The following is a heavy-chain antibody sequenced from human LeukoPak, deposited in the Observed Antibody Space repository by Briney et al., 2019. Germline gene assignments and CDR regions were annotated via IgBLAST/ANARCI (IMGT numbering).Heavy chain of an antibody. CDR2: ISWNSGSI. CDR1: GFTFDDYA. V-gene: IGHV3-9*03. CDR3: AKGYYDFWSDWDYMDV. Sequence: GGSLRLSCAASGFTFDDYAMHWVRQAPGKGLEWVSGISWNSGSIGYADSVKGRYTISRDNAKNSLYLQMNSPRAEDMALYYCAKGYYDFWSDWDYMDVWGKGTTVTASS. J-gene: IGHJ6*03. D-gene: IGHD3-3*01.